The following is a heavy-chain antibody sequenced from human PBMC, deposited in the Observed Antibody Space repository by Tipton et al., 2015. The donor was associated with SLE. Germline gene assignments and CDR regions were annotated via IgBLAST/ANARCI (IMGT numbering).Heavy chain of an antibody. Sequence: GLVKPSETLSLTCAVYGGSFSGYYWSWIRQPPGKGLEWIGYIYYSGTTYYNPSLKSRVTISVDTSKKQFSLKVSSVTAADTAIYYCARWESPGGTFDYWGQGTLVTVPS. CDR2: IYYSGTT. V-gene: IGHV4-59*08. CDR3: ARWESPGGTFDY. D-gene: IGHD1-26*01. J-gene: IGHJ4*02. CDR1: GGSFSGYY.